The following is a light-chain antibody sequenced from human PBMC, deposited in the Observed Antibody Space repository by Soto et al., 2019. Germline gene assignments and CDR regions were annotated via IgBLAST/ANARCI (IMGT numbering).Light chain of an antibody. CDR2: EVS. CDR1: RGDVGGYDY. Sequence: QSALAQPPCAYGSPGQSVTIYCTGTRGDVGGYDYVSWNRQHPGKAPKRFILEVSKRPLGVPDRFSRSKSGNTASLTVSGLQAEDEADYYCSSDSGSNIYVFGSGPKVTVL. J-gene: IGLJ1*01. V-gene: IGLV2-8*01. CDR3: SSDSGSNIYV.